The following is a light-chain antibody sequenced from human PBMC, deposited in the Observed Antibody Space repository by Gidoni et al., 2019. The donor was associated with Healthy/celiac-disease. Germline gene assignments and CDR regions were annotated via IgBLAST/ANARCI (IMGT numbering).Light chain of an antibody. V-gene: IGKV3-20*01. CDR1: QSVSSSY. Sequence: EIVLTQSPGTLSLSPGERSTLSCRASQSVSSSYLAWYQQKPGQAPRLLIYGASSRATGIPDFTLTISRLEPEDFAVYYCQQYGSSPITFGPGTRLEIK. CDR3: QQYGSSPIT. CDR2: GAS. J-gene: IGKJ5*01.